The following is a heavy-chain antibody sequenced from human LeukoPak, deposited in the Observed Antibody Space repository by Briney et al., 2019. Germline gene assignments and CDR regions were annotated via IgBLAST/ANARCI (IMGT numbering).Heavy chain of an antibody. Sequence: SVKVSCKASGGTFSSYAISWVRQAPGQGLEWMGGIIPIFGTANYAQKFQGRVTITADKSTSTAYMELSGLRSEDTAVYYCARVVDGSSSWCNWFDPWGQGTLVTVSS. D-gene: IGHD6-13*01. CDR1: GGTFSSYA. J-gene: IGHJ5*02. CDR2: IIPIFGTA. V-gene: IGHV1-69*06. CDR3: ARVVDGSSSWCNWFDP.